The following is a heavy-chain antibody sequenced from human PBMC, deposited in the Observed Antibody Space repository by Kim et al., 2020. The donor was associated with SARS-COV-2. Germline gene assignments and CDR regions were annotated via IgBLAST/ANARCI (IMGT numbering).Heavy chain of an antibody. CDR3: ARGGLLWFGELIGFDP. CDR1: GFTVSSNY. V-gene: IGHV3-66*02. D-gene: IGHD3-10*01. Sequence: GGSLRLSCAASGFTVSSNYMSWVRQAPGKGLEWVSVIYSGGSTYYADSVKGRFTISRDNSKNTLYLQMNSLRAEDTAVYYCARGGLLWFGELIGFDPWGQGTLVTVSS. J-gene: IGHJ5*02. CDR2: IYSGGST.